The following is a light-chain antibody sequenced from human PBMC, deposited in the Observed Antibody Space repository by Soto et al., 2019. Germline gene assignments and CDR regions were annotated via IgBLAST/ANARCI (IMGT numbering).Light chain of an antibody. CDR3: HQHAVSPLT. Sequence: EIVMTQSPAPLSVAXXERATLSCRASQSVSSNLAWYQQKPGQAPRLLIYTASIRATGIPDRFSGSGSGTDFTLTISRLEPEDFAVYYCHQHAVSPLTFGGGSKLAI. J-gene: IGKJ4*01. CDR1: QSVSSN. CDR2: TAS. V-gene: IGKV3-20*01.